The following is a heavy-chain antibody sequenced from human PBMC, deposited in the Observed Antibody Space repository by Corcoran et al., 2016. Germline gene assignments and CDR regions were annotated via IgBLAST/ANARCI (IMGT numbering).Heavy chain of an antibody. CDR3: VRSHRSSSGGMYF. CDR2: ISANNGNT. V-gene: IGHV1-18*01. J-gene: IGHJ4*02. Sequence: QVQLVQSGGEVKKPGASVKVSCKASGYTFTSCAITWVRQAPGQGLEWMGWISANNGNTNYDQKLQGRVPMTTDTSTRNAYMELRSLRSADPAVYYCVRSHRSSSGGMYFWGQGTLVTVSS. CDR1: GYTFTSCA. D-gene: IGHD6-6*01.